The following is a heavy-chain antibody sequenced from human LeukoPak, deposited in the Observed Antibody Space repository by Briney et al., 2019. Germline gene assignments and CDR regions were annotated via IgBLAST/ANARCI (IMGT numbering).Heavy chain of an antibody. D-gene: IGHD6-13*01. Sequence: GESLKISCKGSGYSFTSYWIGWVRQMPGKGLEWMGIIYPGDSDTRYSPSFQGQVTISADKSISTAYLQWSSLKASDTAMYYCARCGIAAAEEGGVANYYYYYMDVWGKGTTVTISS. CDR2: IYPGDSDT. J-gene: IGHJ6*03. V-gene: IGHV5-51*01. CDR3: ARCGIAAAEEGGVANYYYYYMDV. CDR1: GYSFTSYW.